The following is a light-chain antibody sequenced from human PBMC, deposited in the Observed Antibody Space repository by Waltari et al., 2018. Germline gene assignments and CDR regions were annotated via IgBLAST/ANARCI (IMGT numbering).Light chain of an antibody. Sequence: ILLTHSPPALSASVGDRVTIPGRAGQSICTSLNWSQQKPGNAPNLLIYAASNLQSGVPSRFSGSGSGIEFTLTISSLQPEDFATYYCQQSYSSLPITFGQGTRLEIK. CDR2: AAS. CDR3: QQSYSSLPIT. J-gene: IGKJ5*01. CDR1: QSICTS. V-gene: IGKV1-39*01.